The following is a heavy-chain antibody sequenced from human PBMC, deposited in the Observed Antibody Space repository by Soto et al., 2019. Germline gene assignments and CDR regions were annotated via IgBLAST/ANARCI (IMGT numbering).Heavy chain of an antibody. Sequence: QVQLQESGPGLVKPSETLSLTCTVSGGSISSHYWSWIRQPPGRGLEWIGFIYYSGITDSNPSPKXRXPXXLGTSKTHLSRRLSSVTAADTAVYYCARPRGIAPAVWYFDPWGRGTLVTVSS. V-gene: IGHV4-59*08. D-gene: IGHD6-13*01. CDR1: GGSISSHY. CDR2: IYYSGIT. J-gene: IGHJ2*01. CDR3: ARPRGIAPAVWYFDP.